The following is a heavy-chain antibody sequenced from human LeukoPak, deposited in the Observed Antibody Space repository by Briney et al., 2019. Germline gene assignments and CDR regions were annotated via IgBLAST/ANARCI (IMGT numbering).Heavy chain of an antibody. CDR2: VDPEDGET. V-gene: IGHV1-24*01. Sequence: ASVKVSCKVSGYTLTELSMHWVRQAPGKGLEWMGSVDPEDGETIYAQKFQGRVTMTEDTSTDTVYMELSSLRSEDTAMYYCATDPNYYGSGSLDYWGQGTLVTVSS. D-gene: IGHD3-10*01. J-gene: IGHJ4*02. CDR3: ATDPNYYGSGSLDY. CDR1: GYTLTELS.